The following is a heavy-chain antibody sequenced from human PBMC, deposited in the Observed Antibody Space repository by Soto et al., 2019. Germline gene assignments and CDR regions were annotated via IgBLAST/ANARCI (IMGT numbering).Heavy chain of an antibody. D-gene: IGHD4-4*01. V-gene: IGHV3-15*07. Sequence: GGSLRLSCAASGFTFSNAWMNWVRQAPGKGLEWVGRIKSKTDGGTTDYAASVKGRFAISRDDSRSMAFMRMNSLKIEDTAVYYCTTDSYITVTPVRLDYWGRGTLVTVSS. CDR2: IKSKTDGGTT. J-gene: IGHJ4*01. CDR3: TTDSYITVTPVRLDY. CDR1: GFTFSNAW.